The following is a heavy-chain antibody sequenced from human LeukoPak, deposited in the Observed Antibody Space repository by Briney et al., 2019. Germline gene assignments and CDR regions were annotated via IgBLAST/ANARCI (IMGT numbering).Heavy chain of an antibody. V-gene: IGHV3-7*01. CDR3: TRGDPDY. J-gene: IGHJ4*02. D-gene: IGHD2-21*02. Sequence: PGGSLRLSCAASGFTFSDYWMPWVRQAPGKGLEWVANINYHGNENYLLDSVKGRFTISRDNAKNSLFLQMNSLRVEDTAVYYCTRGDPDYWGLGTLVTVSS. CDR1: GFTFSDYW. CDR2: INYHGNEN.